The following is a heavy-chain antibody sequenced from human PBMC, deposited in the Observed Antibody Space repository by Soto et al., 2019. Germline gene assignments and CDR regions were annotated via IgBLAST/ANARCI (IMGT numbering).Heavy chain of an antibody. CDR3: ARARVPYSSTWYRYDYYGMDI. D-gene: IGHD6-13*01. CDR2: IQASGST. J-gene: IGHJ6*02. Sequence: PSETLSLTCTVSGDSVSSGNYYWSWIRQPPGKGLEWIGYIQASGSTNYNPSLKSRLTISVDTSKNQFSLMLSSLTAADAAVYFCARARVPYSSTWYRYDYYGMDIWGQGTTVTVSS. CDR1: GDSVSSGNYY. V-gene: IGHV4-61*01.